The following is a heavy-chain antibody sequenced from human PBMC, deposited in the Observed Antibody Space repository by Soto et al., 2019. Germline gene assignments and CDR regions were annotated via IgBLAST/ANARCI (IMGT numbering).Heavy chain of an antibody. Sequence: GASVKVSCKASGYTFTSYGISWVRQAPGQGLEWMGWISAYNGNTNYAQKLQGRVTMTTDTSTSTAYMELRSLRSDDTAVYYCARDKPPHRQGFAELDWGQGTLVTVSS. CDR1: GYTFTSYG. CDR2: ISAYNGNT. CDR3: ARDKPPHRQGFAELD. J-gene: IGHJ4*02. D-gene: IGHD3-10*01. V-gene: IGHV1-18*01.